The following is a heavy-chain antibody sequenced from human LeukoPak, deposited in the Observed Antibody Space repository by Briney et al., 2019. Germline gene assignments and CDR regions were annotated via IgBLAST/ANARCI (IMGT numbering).Heavy chain of an antibody. Sequence: SETLSLTCAVYGGSFSGYYWSWIRQPPGKGLEWIGRIYYSGSTYYNPSLKSRVSISVDTSENQFSLKLSSVTAADTAVYYCARHFVGYCGSTSCSALYFDYWGQGTLVTVSS. CDR2: IYYSGST. CDR3: ARHFVGYCGSTSCSALYFDY. CDR1: GGSFSGYY. V-gene: IGHV4-34*01. J-gene: IGHJ4*02. D-gene: IGHD2-2*01.